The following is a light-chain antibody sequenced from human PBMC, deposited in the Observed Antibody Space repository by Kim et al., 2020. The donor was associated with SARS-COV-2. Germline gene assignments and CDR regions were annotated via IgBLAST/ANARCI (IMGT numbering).Light chain of an antibody. CDR3: QVWDSSSDHVV. CDR2: YDS. Sequence: PEKTARITCGGNNIGRKSVHWYQQKPGQAPVLVIYYDSDRPSGIPERFSGSNSGNTATLTISRVEARDEADYYCQVWDSSSDHVVFGGGTQLTVL. J-gene: IGLJ2*01. V-gene: IGLV3-21*04. CDR1: NIGRKS.